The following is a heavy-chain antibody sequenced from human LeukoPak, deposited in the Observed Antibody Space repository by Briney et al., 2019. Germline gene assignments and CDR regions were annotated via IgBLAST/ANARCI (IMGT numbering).Heavy chain of an antibody. J-gene: IGHJ6*03. CDR3: ARLVGATVYYYYYMDV. V-gene: IGHV5-51*01. Sequence: LGESLKISCKGSGYSFTSYWIGWVRQMPGKGLEWMGIIYPGDSDTRYSPSFQGQVTISADKSISTAYLQWSSLKASDTAMYYCARLVGATVYYYYYMDVWGKGTTVTISS. CDR2: IYPGDSDT. CDR1: GYSFTSYW. D-gene: IGHD1-26*01.